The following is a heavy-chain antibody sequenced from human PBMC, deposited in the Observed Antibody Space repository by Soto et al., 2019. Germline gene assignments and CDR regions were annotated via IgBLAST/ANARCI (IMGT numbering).Heavy chain of an antibody. Sequence: QVQLQESGPGLVKPSETLSLTCTVSGGSISSYYWSWIRQPPGKGLEWIGYIYYSGSTNYNPSLKSRVTISVDASKNQFSLKLRSVTAAYTAVFYCARQHATGYFDYWGQGTLVTVSS. CDR1: GGSISSYY. D-gene: IGHD2-15*01. CDR2: IYYSGST. J-gene: IGHJ4*02. CDR3: ARQHATGYFDY. V-gene: IGHV4-59*08.